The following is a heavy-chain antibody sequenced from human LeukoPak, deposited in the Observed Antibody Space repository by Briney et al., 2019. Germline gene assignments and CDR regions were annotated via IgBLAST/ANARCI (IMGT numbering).Heavy chain of an antibody. CDR3: ASTGYSSSWDGDY. J-gene: IGHJ4*02. CDR1: GFIISSYW. Sequence: GGSLRLSCAASGFIISSYWMSWVCQAPGKGLEWVANIKQDGSEKYYADSVKGRFTISRDNSKNMAYLQMNSLRAEDTAVYYCASTGYSSSWDGDYWGQGTLVTVSS. V-gene: IGHV3-7*01. CDR2: IKQDGSEK. D-gene: IGHD6-13*01.